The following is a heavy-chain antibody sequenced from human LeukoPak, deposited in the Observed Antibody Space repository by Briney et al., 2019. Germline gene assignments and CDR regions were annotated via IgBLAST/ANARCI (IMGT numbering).Heavy chain of an antibody. J-gene: IGHJ4*02. D-gene: IGHD2/OR15-2a*01. CDR2: INSDGSWT. V-gene: IGHV3-74*01. CDR3: VSFYETY. CDR1: GNYW. Sequence: GGSLRLSCAASGNYWMHWVHQAPGKGLVWVSHINSDGSWTSYADSVKGRFTISKDNAKNTVYLQMNSLRAEDTAVYYCVSFYETYWGRGTLVTVSS.